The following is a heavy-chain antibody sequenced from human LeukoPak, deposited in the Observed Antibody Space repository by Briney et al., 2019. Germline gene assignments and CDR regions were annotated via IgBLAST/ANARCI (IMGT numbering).Heavy chain of an antibody. V-gene: IGHV1-2*02. CDR1: GYTFTGYY. Sequence: ASVKVSCTASGYTFTGYYMHWVRQAPGQGLGWMGWINPNSGGANYAQKFQGRVTMTRDTSISTGYMELSSLRSDDTAVYYCARSADYSNQHNDYWGQGTLVTVSS. D-gene: IGHD4-11*01. CDR2: INPNSGGA. J-gene: IGHJ4*02. CDR3: ARSADYSNQHNDY.